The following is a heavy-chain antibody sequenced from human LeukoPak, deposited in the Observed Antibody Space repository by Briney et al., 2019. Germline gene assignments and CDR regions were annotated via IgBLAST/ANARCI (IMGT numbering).Heavy chain of an antibody. CDR2: IYYSGST. V-gene: IGHV4-59*08. Sequence: SETLSLTYTVSGGSISSYYWSWIRQPPGKGLEWIGYIYYSGSTNYNPSLKSRVTISVDTSKNQFSLKLSSVTAADTAVYFCVKRQEFLEYIYDFWGQGTLVTVSS. CDR3: VKRQEFLEYIYDF. J-gene: IGHJ4*02. CDR1: GGSISSYY. D-gene: IGHD3-3*01.